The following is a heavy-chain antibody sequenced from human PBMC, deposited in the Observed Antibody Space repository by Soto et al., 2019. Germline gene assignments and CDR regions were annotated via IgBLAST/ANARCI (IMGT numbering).Heavy chain of an antibody. D-gene: IGHD2-2*01. Sequence: ASVKVSCKASGYIFTGHYIHWVPQAPGQGLEWMGWINPISGDTNYAQKFQGRVTMTRDTSISTAYMDLSRLISADTAVYYCARVRRSPYAMDVWGQGTTVTVSS. V-gene: IGHV1-2*02. CDR2: INPISGDT. J-gene: IGHJ6*02. CDR1: GYIFTGHY. CDR3: ARVRRSPYAMDV.